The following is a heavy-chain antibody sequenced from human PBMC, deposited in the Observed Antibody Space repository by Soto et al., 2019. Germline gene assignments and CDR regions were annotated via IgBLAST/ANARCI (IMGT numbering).Heavy chain of an antibody. CDR3: ATGSGCSSTSCYTLLFDY. CDR1: GYTLTELS. J-gene: IGHJ4*02. V-gene: IGHV1-24*01. CDR2: FDPEDGET. D-gene: IGHD2-2*02. Sequence: ASVKVSCKVSGYTLTELSRNWVRQAPGKGLEWRGGFDPEDGETIYAQKFQGRVTMTEDTSTDTAYMELSRLRSEDTAVYYCATGSGCSSTSCYTLLFDYWGQGTLVTVSS.